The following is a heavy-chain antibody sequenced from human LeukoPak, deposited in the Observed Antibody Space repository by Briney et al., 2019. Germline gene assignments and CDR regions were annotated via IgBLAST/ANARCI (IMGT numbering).Heavy chain of an antibody. CDR3: AKDQGSSSLNPFDI. J-gene: IGHJ3*02. CDR1: GFTFDDYA. D-gene: IGHD6-13*01. CDR2: ISWNSGSI. V-gene: IGHV3-9*01. Sequence: GGSLRLSCVASGFTFDDYAMHWVRQAPGKGLEWVSGISWNSGSIGYADSVKGRFTISRDNAKNSLYLQMNSLRAEDTALYYCAKDQGSSSLNPFDIWGQGTMVTVSS.